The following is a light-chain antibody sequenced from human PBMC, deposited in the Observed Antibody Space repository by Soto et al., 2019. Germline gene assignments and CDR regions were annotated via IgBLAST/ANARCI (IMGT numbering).Light chain of an antibody. V-gene: IGLV2-14*01. J-gene: IGLJ2*01. CDR2: DVS. CDR3: SSFTRSNTPVI. CDR1: SSDVGGYDY. Sequence: QSVLTQPASVSGSPGQSITISCTGTSSDVGGYDYVSWFQQYPGKAPKLTIYDVSKRPSGVSDRFSGSKSGNTASLTISGLQAEDEANYYCSSFTRSNTPVIFGGGTKLTVL.